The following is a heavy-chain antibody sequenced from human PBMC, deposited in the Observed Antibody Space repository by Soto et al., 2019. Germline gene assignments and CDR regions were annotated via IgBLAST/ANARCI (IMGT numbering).Heavy chain of an antibody. CDR2: IIPIFGTA. CDR3: ARDTGYCSGGSCYPLDY. J-gene: IGHJ4*02. V-gene: IGHV1-69*12. Sequence: QVQLVQSVAEVKKPGSSVKVSCKASGGTFSSYAISWVRQAPGQGLEWMGGIIPIFGTANYAQKFQGRVTTHADASPSTAYMELSSLRSEDTAVYYCARDTGYCSGGSCYPLDYWVQGTLVTVSS. D-gene: IGHD2-15*01. CDR1: GGTFSSYA.